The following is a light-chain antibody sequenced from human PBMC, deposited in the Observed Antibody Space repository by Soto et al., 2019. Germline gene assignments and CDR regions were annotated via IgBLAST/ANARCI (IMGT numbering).Light chain of an antibody. Sequence: DIVMTQSPDSLAVSLGERATINCKSSQSVFFSPNNKDYLAWYQQKPGQTPKLLIYWASIRESGVPARFSGSGSGTDFTLTISSLQAEDVAVYYCQQYYSPPLTFGGGTKVEIK. V-gene: IGKV4-1*01. CDR1: QSVFFSPNNKDY. J-gene: IGKJ4*01. CDR2: WAS. CDR3: QQYYSPPLT.